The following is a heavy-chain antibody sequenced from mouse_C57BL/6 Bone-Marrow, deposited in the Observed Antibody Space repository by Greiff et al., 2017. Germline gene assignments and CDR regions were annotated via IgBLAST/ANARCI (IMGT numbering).Heavy chain of an antibody. J-gene: IGHJ3*01. Sequence: VPLQESGPELVKPGASVKIPCKASGYTFTDYNMDWVKQSHGKSLEWIGDINPNNGGTIYNQKFKGKATLTVDKSASTAYMELRSLTSEDTAVYYCAREDYDGFAYWGQGTLVTVSA. CDR1: GYTFTDYN. CDR3: AREDYDGFAY. D-gene: IGHD2-4*01. V-gene: IGHV1-18*01. CDR2: INPNNGGT.